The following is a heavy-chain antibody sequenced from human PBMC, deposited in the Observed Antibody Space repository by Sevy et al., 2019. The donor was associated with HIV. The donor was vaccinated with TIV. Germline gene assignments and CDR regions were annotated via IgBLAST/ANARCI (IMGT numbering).Heavy chain of an antibody. D-gene: IGHD3-10*01. J-gene: IGHJ6*02. CDR1: GGSISSYY. V-gene: IGHV4-4*07. CDR2: IYTSGST. Sequence: SETLSLTCTVSGGSISSYYWSWIRQPAGKGLEWIGRIYTSGSTNYNPSLKSRVTMSVDTSKNQFSLKLSSVTAADTAVYYCARDHYYGSGSYSDYYYYGMDVWGQGPTVTVSS. CDR3: ARDHYYGSGSYSDYYYYGMDV.